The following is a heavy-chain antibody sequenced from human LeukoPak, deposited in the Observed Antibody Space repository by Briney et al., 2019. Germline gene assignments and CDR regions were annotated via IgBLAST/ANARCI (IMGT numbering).Heavy chain of an antibody. V-gene: IGHV3-7*01. CDR2: IKQDGSEK. Sequence: GGSLRLSWAASGFTFSSYWMSWVRQPPGKGLEWVANIKQDGSEKYYVDSVKGRFTISRDNAKNSLYLQMNSLGAEDTAVYYCARDTPHGQLWLDWGQGTLVTVSS. CDR1: GFTFSSYW. CDR3: ARDTPHGQLWLD. D-gene: IGHD5-18*01. J-gene: IGHJ4*02.